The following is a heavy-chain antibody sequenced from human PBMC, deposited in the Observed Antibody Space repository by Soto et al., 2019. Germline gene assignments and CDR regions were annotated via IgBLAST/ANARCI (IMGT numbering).Heavy chain of an antibody. CDR1: GGSISSSSYY. Sequence: QLQLQESGPGLVKPSETLSLTCTVSGGSISSSSYYWGWIRQPPGKGLEWIGSIYYSGSTYYNPSLKSRVTISVDTSKNQFSLKLSSVTAADTAVYYCARHRGWLQLWGLGCDFDYWGQGTLVTVSS. CDR2: IYYSGST. J-gene: IGHJ4*02. D-gene: IGHD5-12*01. CDR3: ARHRGWLQLWGLGCDFDY. V-gene: IGHV4-39*01.